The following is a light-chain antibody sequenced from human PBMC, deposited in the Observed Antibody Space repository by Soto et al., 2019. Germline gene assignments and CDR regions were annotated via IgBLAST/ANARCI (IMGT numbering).Light chain of an antibody. V-gene: IGKV3-20*01. Sequence: EIVLTQSPGTLSLSPGERATLSCRASQSVSSSYLAWYQQKPGQAPRLLSYDAASRATGIPDRFSGSGSGTDFTLTISRLEPEDFAVYYFQQYGSSPPVTFGGGTKVEIK. J-gene: IGKJ4*01. CDR3: QQYGSSPPVT. CDR2: DAA. CDR1: QSVSSSY.